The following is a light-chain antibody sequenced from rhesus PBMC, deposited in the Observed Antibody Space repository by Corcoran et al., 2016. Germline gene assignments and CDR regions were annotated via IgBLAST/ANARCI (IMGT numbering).Light chain of an antibody. Sequence: DIQMTQSPSSLSASVGDTVTISCQASQDLNKYLAWFQLKPGKAPKALNYDASTLQSGVPSRFSGSGSGTEFTLTISSLQHADFATYYCQQHKSYPFTFGPGTKLDIK. V-gene: IGKV1-25*01. CDR1: QDLNKY. J-gene: IGKJ3*01. CDR3: QQHKSYPFT. CDR2: DAS.